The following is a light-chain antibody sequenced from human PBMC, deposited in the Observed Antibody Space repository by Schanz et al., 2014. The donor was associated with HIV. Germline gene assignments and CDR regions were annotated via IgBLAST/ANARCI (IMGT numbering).Light chain of an antibody. CDR1: SSDVGGYNY. V-gene: IGLV2-14*01. J-gene: IGLJ2*01. CDR2: EVS. CDR3: SSYTSTNTLVV. Sequence: QSALTQPASVSGSPGQSITISCTGTSSDVGGYNYVSWYQQHPGKAPKLMIYEVSKRPSGVPDRFSGSKSGNTASLTFSGLQAEDEADYYCSSYTSTNTLVVFGGGTKLTVL.